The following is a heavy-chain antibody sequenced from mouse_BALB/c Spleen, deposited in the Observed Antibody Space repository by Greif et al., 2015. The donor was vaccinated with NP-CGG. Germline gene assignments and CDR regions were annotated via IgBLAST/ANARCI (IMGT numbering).Heavy chain of an antibody. D-gene: IGHD4-1*01. CDR2: IYPGSGNT. CDR3: ARRTGTEAMDY. CDR1: GYTFTDNY. V-gene: IGHV1-84*02. J-gene: IGHJ4*01. Sequence: QVQLQQSGPELVKPGASVKISCKASGYTFTDNYINRVKQKPGQGLEWIGWIYPGSGNTKYNEKFKGRATLTVDTSSSTAYMQLSSLTSEDTTVYFCARRTGTEAMDYWGQGTSVTVSS.